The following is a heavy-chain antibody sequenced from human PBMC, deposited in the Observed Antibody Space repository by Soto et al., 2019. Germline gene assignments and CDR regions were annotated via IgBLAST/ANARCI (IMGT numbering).Heavy chain of an antibody. D-gene: IGHD7-27*01. J-gene: IGHJ4*02. CDR1: GGSINSGGYY. CDR3: EAGDAWGLLLDY. V-gene: IGHV4-31*11. Sequence: PSETLSLTCAVSGGSINSGGYYWSWIRQRPGTGLEWIGNIYYSGSTYYNPSLKSRVTISLDTSKDQFSLWLRSVTAADTAVYYSEAGDAWGLLLDYWGQGTLVTVSS. CDR2: IYYSGST.